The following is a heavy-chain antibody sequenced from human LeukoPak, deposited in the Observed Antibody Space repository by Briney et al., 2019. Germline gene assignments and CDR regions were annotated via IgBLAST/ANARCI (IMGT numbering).Heavy chain of an antibody. V-gene: IGHV4-38-2*01. J-gene: IGHJ4*02. CDR3: ASGAYSNSFAY. Sequence: ASETLSLTCAVSGYSISSGYYWGWIRQPPGKGLEWIGSIYHSGSTYYNPSLKSRVTISVDTSKNQFSLKLSSVTAADTAVYYCASGAYSNSFAYWGQGTLVTVSS. CDR2: IYHSGST. D-gene: IGHD4-11*01. CDR1: GYSISSGYY.